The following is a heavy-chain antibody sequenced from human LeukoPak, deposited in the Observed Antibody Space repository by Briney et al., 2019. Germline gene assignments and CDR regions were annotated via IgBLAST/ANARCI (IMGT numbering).Heavy chain of an antibody. J-gene: IGHJ3*02. V-gene: IGHV4-39*01. D-gene: IGHD6-19*01. CDR1: GGSIRTDDHY. Sequence: SETLSLTCTVSGGSIRTDDHYWGWIRQPPGKELEWLGRISYSGSTYNNPSLKSRVTISVGTSKNQFSLNLRSVTAADTAVYYCARLYYSTGWWAFDIWGRGTMVTVSS. CDR2: ISYSGST. CDR3: ARLYYSTGWWAFDI.